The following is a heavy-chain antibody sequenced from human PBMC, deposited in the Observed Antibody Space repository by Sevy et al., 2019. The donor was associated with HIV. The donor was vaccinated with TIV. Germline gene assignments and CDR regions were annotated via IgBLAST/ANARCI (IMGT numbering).Heavy chain of an antibody. D-gene: IGHD6-19*01. CDR2: ISGSGLST. Sequence: GGSLRLSCAASGFTFSSYAMSWVRQAPGKGLEWVSSISGSGLSTYYADSVKGRFTISRDNHKNTLYLQMNSLRAEDTAVYYCAKSGTIPVGIAVAGPYDAFFDYWGQGTLVTVSS. J-gene: IGHJ4*02. CDR3: AKSGTIPVGIAVAGPYDAFFDY. V-gene: IGHV3-23*01. CDR1: GFTFSSYA.